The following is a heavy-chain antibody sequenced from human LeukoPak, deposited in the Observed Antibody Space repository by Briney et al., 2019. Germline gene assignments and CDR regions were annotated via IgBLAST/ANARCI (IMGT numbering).Heavy chain of an antibody. Sequence: ASVKVSCKASGYTFTGYYMHWVRQAPGQGLEWMGWISAYNGNTNYAQKLQGRVTMTTDTSTSTAYMELRSLRSDDTAVYYCARVVVNYYYMDVWGKGTTVTISS. V-gene: IGHV1-18*04. D-gene: IGHD2-15*01. J-gene: IGHJ6*03. CDR3: ARVVVNYYYMDV. CDR2: ISAYNGNT. CDR1: GYTFTGYY.